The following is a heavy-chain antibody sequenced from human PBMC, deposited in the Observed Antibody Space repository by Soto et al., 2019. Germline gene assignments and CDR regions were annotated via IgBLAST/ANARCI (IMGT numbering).Heavy chain of an antibody. J-gene: IGHJ4*02. CDR1: GFTFSNYW. D-gene: IGHD3-10*01. V-gene: IGHV3-74*01. Sequence: EVLLVESGGGLVQPGGSLRLSCAASGFTFSNYWMHWVRQAPGKGLVWVSRVDPGATRTYYADSVEGRFTVSRDDAENTLHLQMDSLTAEDTGVYYCGRGGQGLADYWGQGTLVTVSS. CDR3: GRGGQGLADY. CDR2: VDPGATRT.